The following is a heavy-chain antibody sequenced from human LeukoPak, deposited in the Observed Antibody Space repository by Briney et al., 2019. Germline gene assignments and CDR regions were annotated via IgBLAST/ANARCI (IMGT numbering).Heavy chain of an antibody. V-gene: IGHV3-30*18. Sequence: GGSLRLSCAASGFTFSSYGMHWVRQAPGKGLEWVAVISYDGSNKYYADSVKGRFTISRDSSKNTLYLQMNSLRAEDTAVYYCAKVTRFLMYYFDYWGQGTLVTVSS. CDR2: ISYDGSNK. D-gene: IGHD2/OR15-2a*01. CDR3: AKVTRFLMYYFDY. J-gene: IGHJ4*02. CDR1: GFTFSSYG.